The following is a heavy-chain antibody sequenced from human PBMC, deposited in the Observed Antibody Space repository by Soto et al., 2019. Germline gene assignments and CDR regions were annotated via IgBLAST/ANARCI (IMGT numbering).Heavy chain of an antibody. J-gene: IGHJ4*02. V-gene: IGHV3-30-3*01. CDR1: GFTFSRYP. CDR3: AREEPHPAPLVF. CDR2: ISDDGSNI. Sequence: PVGSLRLSCAAYGFTFSRYPMHWVRQAPGKGLEWVAGISDDGSNIQYADSVKGRLTVSRDDSKSTLYLQMNNLGTEDTAEYFCAREEPHPAPLVFWGQGTLVTVSS.